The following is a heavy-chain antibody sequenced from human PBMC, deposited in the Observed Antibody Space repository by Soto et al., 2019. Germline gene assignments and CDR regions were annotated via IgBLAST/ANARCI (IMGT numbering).Heavy chain of an antibody. D-gene: IGHD2-15*01. CDR2: ISSSGSTI. V-gene: IGHV3-11*01. J-gene: IGHJ6*03. CDR3: ASSGYCSGGSCYPTSGRDYYYYYYMDV. Sequence: GGSLRLSCEASGFTFSDYYMSWIRQAPGKGLEWVSYISSSGSTIYYADSVKGRFTISRDNAKNSLYLQMNSLRAEDTAVYYCASSGYCSGGSCYPTSGRDYYYYYYMDVWGKGTTVTVSS. CDR1: GFTFSDYY.